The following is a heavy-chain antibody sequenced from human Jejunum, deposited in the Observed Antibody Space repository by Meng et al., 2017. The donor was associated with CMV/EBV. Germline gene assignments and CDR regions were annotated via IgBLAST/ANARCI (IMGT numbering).Heavy chain of an antibody. V-gene: IGHV4-34*01. Sequence: LTCAVYGASFGGYYWSWIRQPPGKGLEWIGEINHIGSTKYNPSLRSRVPISLDTSKNQFSLKLNSVTAADTAIYYSARRVVPAAIGYWGQGSLVTVSS. CDR2: INHIGST. CDR1: GASFGGYY. J-gene: IGHJ4*02. CDR3: ARRVVPAAIGY. D-gene: IGHD2-2*01.